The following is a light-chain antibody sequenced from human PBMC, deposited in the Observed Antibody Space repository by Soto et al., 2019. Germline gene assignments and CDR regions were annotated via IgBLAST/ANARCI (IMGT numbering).Light chain of an antibody. CDR1: SSDVGTYNL. J-gene: IGLJ3*02. Sequence: QSVLTQPASVSGSPGQSITISCTGTSSDVGTYNLVSWYRQHPGKAPKLMIYEANKRPSGVSDRFSGSKSGNTASLTISGLQAEDEASYYCCSFTSSTTLMFGGGTKLTVL. V-gene: IGLV2-23*01. CDR3: CSFTSSTTLM. CDR2: EAN.